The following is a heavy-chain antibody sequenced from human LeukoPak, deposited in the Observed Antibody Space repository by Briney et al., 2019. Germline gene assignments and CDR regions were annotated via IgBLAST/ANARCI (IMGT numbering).Heavy chain of an antibody. Sequence: PGGSLRLSCAASGFTFDDYAMHWDRQAPGKGLEWVSLTSWDGGSTYYADSVKGRFTISRDNSKNSLYLQMNSQRDEDTALYYCAKDIRSLRIVGGTGGFVYWGQGTLVTVSS. CDR3: AKDIRSLRIVGGTGGFVY. CDR1: GFTFDDYA. CDR2: TSWDGGST. D-gene: IGHD1-26*01. V-gene: IGHV3-43D*03. J-gene: IGHJ4*02.